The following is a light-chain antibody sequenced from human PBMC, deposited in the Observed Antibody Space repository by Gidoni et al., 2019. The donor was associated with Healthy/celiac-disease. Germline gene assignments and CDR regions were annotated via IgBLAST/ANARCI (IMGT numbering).Light chain of an antibody. CDR3: QAWDSSTHVV. CDR2: QDS. CDR1: KLGDKY. J-gene: IGLJ2*01. Sequence: SYELTQPPSVSVSPGQTASITCSGDKLGDKYACWYHQKPGQSPVLVIYQDSKRTSGIPERFSGSNSGNTATLTISGTQAMDEADYYCQAWDSSTHVVFGGGTKLTVL. V-gene: IGLV3-1*01.